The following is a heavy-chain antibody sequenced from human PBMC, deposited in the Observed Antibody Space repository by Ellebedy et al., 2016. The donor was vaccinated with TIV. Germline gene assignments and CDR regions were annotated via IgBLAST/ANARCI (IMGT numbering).Heavy chain of an antibody. V-gene: IGHV3-7*01. CDR1: GFTFSDYW. CDR2: IKQDGSEK. CDR3: ASWFGGRNY. J-gene: IGHJ4*02. Sequence: GESLKISCAASGFTFSDYWMAWVRQAPGKGLEWGANIKQDGSEKSYVGSVTGRFTISRDNAKNSLYLQMNSLRAEDTAVYYCASWFGGRNYWGQGTLVTVSS. D-gene: IGHD3-10*01.